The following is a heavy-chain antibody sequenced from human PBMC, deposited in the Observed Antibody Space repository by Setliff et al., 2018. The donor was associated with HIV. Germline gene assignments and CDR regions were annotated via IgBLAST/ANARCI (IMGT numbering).Heavy chain of an antibody. CDR3: ARARRDSYDRGRRNHYYIDV. D-gene: IGHD3-22*01. CDR1: GYTFGSYD. CDR2: MNPNSGNT. Sequence: ASVKVSCKASGYTFGSYDINWVRQATGQGLEWMGWMNPNSGNTGCAQKFQGRVTMTRDTSISTAYMELNNLKFEDTAVYYCARARRDSYDRGRRNHYYIDVWGKGTMVTVSS. V-gene: IGHV1-8*02. J-gene: IGHJ6*03.